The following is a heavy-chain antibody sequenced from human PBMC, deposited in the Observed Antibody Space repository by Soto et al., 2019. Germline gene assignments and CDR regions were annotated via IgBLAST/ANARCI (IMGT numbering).Heavy chain of an antibody. J-gene: IGHJ5*02. CDR1: GGSISSGDYY. V-gene: IGHV4-30-4*01. CDR2: IYDSGST. CDR3: ARDNGVGP. D-gene: IGHD2-8*01. Sequence: QVQLQESGPGLVKPSQTLSLTCTVSGGSISSGDYYWRWIRQPPGKGLEWIGCIYDSGSTYYNSSLKSRVNITLDTSKNQFSPKLTSVTAADTAVYYCARDNGVGPWGQGTLVTVSS.